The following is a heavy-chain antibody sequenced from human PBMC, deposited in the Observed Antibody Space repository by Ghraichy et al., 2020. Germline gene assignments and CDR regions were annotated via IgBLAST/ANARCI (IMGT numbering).Heavy chain of an antibody. CDR3: ARGYSGSYLSFYYYGMDV. V-gene: IGHV3-7*04. CDR1: GFTFSSYW. CDR2: IKQDGSEK. J-gene: IGHJ6*02. Sequence: GGSLRLSCAASGFTFSSYWMSWVRQAPGKGLEWVANIKQDGSEKYYVDSVKGRFTISRDNAKNSLYLQMNSLRAEDTAVYYCARGYSGSYLSFYYYGMDVWGQGTTVTVSS. D-gene: IGHD1-26*01.